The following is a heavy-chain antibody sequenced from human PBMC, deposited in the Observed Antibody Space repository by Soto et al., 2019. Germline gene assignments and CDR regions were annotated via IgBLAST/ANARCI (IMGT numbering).Heavy chain of an antibody. CDR1: GDSFNSYA. V-gene: IGHV1-69*01. J-gene: IGHJ6*02. D-gene: IGHD2-2*01. CDR3: ARVGYCNTTNCLFYYYHYGMDV. CDR2: IIPIFHTA. Sequence: QVQLVQSGAEVKKPGSSVKVSCKASGDSFNSYAISWVRQAPGQGLEWMGGIIPIFHTANHAQKFQARVTMPADESASTAYMELSGLRSEDTAVYYCARVGYCNTTNCLFYYYHYGMDVWGQGTTVTVS.